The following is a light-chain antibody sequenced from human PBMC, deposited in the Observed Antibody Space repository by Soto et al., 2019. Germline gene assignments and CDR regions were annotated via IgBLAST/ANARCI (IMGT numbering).Light chain of an antibody. V-gene: IGKV1-8*01. CDR2: AAS. J-gene: IGKJ1*01. CDR3: QQYYSYPRT. CDR1: QGISSY. Sequence: AIRMTQSPSSFSASTGDRVTITCRASQGISSYLAWYQQKPGKAPKLLIYAASTLQSGVPSRFSGSGSGADFTLTIGCLQSEYFSTYYCQQYYSYPRTFGQGTKVEIK.